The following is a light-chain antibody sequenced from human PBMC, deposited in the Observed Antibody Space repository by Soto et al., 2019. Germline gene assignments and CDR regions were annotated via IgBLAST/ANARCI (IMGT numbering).Light chain of an antibody. J-gene: IGKJ1*01. Sequence: ITMTHSLATLSVSTGERGTLSCRASQSVSSNLAWFQQKPGQAPRLLIYGASTRATGIPARFSGSGSGTEFTLTISSLQSEDFAVYYCQQYNNWPRTFGQGSKVDI. CDR3: QQYNNWPRT. CDR2: GAS. V-gene: IGKV3-15*01. CDR1: QSVSSN.